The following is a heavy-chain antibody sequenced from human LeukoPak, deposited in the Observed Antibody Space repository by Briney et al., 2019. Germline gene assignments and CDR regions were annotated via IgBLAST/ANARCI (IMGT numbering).Heavy chain of an antibody. Sequence: ASVKVSCKASGYTFTDYYIHWVRQAPGQGLGWMGWINPNSGGTNYAQKFQGRVTMTRDTSISTAYMELSRLRSDDTAVYYCARSCSSSCTNGVCYTLGDNWFDPWGQGTLVTVSS. CDR3: ARSCSSSCTNGVCYTLGDNWFDP. J-gene: IGHJ5*02. D-gene: IGHD2-8*01. CDR2: INPNSGGT. V-gene: IGHV1-2*02. CDR1: GYTFTDYY.